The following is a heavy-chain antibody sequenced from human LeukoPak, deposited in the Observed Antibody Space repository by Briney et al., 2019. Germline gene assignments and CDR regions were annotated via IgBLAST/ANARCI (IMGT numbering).Heavy chain of an antibody. J-gene: IGHJ6*03. CDR2: IYTSGST. Sequence: SQTLSLTSTLSGGSISIGSYYWSWIRQPAGKGREWIVRIYTSGSTNYNPSPKSRVTISVDQSKNQFSLKLSSVTAADTAVYYCARDNPDSYGPLYYYYYYMDVWGTGTTVTVS. CDR1: GGSISIGSYY. V-gene: IGHV4-61*02. D-gene: IGHD5-18*01. CDR3: ARDNPDSYGPLYYYYYYMDV.